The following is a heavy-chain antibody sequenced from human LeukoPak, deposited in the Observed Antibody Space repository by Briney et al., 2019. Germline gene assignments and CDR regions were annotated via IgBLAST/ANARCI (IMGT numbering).Heavy chain of an antibody. CDR1: DDSFTSHY. D-gene: IGHD4-17*01. Sequence: SETLSLTCAVSDDSFTSHYWTWIRQPPGKGLEWIGYISYIGRTNYNPSLKSRVTISIDTSKNQFSLKLTSVTAADTAVYYCARDLVTVTKGFDIWGQGTMVSVSS. J-gene: IGHJ3*02. CDR2: ISYIGRT. CDR3: ARDLVTVTKGFDI. V-gene: IGHV4-59*11.